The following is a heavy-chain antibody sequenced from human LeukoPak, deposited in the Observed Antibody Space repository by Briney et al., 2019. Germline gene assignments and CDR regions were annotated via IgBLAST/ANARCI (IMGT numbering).Heavy chain of an antibody. CDR2: IYPGDSDT. J-gene: IGHJ5*02. V-gene: IGHV5-51*01. CDR3: ARTSSGWYRWFDP. Sequence: GESLKISCKGSGYSFTNYWIGWVRQMPGKGLEWMGIIYPGDSDTRYNPTFQGQVTISADKSISTAYLQWSSLKASDTAMYYCARTSSGWYRWFDPWGQGTLVTVSS. D-gene: IGHD6-19*01. CDR1: GYSFTNYW.